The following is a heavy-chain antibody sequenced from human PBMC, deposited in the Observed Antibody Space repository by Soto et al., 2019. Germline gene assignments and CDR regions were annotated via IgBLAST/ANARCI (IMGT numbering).Heavy chain of an antibody. CDR1: GFTFSGYA. CDR2: INGGADRT. Sequence: PGGSLRLSCAASGFTFSGYAMSWVRQAPGKGLEWVSTINGGADRTYYAESVKGRFTISRDNFKNALDLQMDSLRAEDTAIYYCAKERAVAGYYYYYYGMDVWGQGTTVTVSS. CDR3: AKERAVAGYYYYYYGMDV. V-gene: IGHV3-23*01. J-gene: IGHJ6*02. D-gene: IGHD6-19*01.